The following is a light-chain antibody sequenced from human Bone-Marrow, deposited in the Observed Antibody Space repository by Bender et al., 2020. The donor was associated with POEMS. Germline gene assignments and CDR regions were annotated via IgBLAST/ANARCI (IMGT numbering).Light chain of an antibody. V-gene: IGLV1-40*01. J-gene: IGLJ3*02. CDR1: SSNMGAGYG. CDR3: QSYGISLSGGV. Sequence: QSVLTQPPSVSAAPGQTVTISCTGTSSNMGAGYGVNWYQQLPGTAPKLLIYNNENRPSGVPDRISGSKAGTSASRAITGLEAEDEADYYCQSYGISLSGGVFGGGTKLT. CDR2: NNE.